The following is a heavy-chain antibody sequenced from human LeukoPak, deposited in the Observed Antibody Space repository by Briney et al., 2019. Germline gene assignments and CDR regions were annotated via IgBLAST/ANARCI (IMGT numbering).Heavy chain of an antibody. V-gene: IGHV4-59*12. D-gene: IGHD4-23*01. CDR3: ARGDSTVVDFDY. J-gene: IGHJ4*02. Sequence: RTSETLSLTCTVSGGSISSYYWSWIRQPPGKGLEWIGYIYYSGSTNYNPSLKSRVTISVDTSKNQFSLKLSSVTAADTAVYYCARGDSTVVDFDYWGQGTLVTVSS. CDR2: IYYSGST. CDR1: GGSISSYY.